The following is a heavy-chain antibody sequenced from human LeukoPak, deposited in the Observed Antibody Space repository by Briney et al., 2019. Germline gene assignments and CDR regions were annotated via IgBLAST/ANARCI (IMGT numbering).Heavy chain of an antibody. CDR1: GFTFNNYA. CDR2: ISYDGSNK. V-gene: IGHV3-30-3*01. D-gene: IGHD3-3*01. CDR3: AKAELGVDTFFDY. J-gene: IGHJ4*02. Sequence: GGSLRLSCVASGFTFNNYAMHWVRQAPGKGLEWVAVISYDGSNKYYADSVQGRFTISRDNSKRTLFLQMSSLRAEDTAFYYCAKAELGVDTFFDYWGQGTLVTVSS.